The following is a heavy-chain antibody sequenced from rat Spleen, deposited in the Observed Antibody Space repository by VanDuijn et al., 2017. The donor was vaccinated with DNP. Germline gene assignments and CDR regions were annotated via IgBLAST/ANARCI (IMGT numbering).Heavy chain of an antibody. CDR1: GLSLTSNS. J-gene: IGHJ1*01. CDR3: ARTTRIYWYFDF. V-gene: IGHV2-6*01. D-gene: IGHD1-4*01. CDR2: VSSGGNT. Sequence: QVQLKESGPGLVQPSQTLSLTCTVSGLSLTSNSVHWVRQPPGKGLEWIAAVSSGGNTYYNSTLKSRLSINRDTSKSQVFLKMNSVQTEDTAMYFCARTTRIYWYFDFWGPGTMITVSS.